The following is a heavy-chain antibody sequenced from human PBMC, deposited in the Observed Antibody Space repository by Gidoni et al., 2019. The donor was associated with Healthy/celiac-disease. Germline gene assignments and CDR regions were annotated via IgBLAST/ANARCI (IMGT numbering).Heavy chain of an antibody. V-gene: IGHV3-13*01. CDR1: GFTFISSA. CDR3: ARAYLAYCSSTSCRPTYGMDV. CDR2: VGTAGDT. Sequence: EVQLVESGGGLVQPGGSLRLSCEASGFTFISSALQWVRQATGKGMGWGSAVGTAGDTYYPGSVKGRFTISRENAKNSLYLQMNSLRAGDSAVYYCARAYLAYCSSTSCRPTYGMDVWGQGTTVTVSS. D-gene: IGHD2-2*01. J-gene: IGHJ6*02.